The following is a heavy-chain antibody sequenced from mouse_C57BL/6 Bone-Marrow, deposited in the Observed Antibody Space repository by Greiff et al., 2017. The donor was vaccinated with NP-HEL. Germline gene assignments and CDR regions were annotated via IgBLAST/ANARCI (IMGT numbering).Heavy chain of an antibody. CDR1: GYTFTSYW. J-gene: IGHJ4*01. D-gene: IGHD1-1*01. V-gene: IGHV1-69*01. CDR3: AMPYYCGSYAMAY. CDR2: IDPSDSYT. Sequence: VQLQQPGAELVMPGASVKLSCKASGYTFTSYWMHWVKQRPGQGLEWIGEIDPSDSYTNYNQKFKGKSTLTADKSSSTAYMQLSSLTSEDSAVYYCAMPYYCGSYAMAYWGQGTSVTVSS.